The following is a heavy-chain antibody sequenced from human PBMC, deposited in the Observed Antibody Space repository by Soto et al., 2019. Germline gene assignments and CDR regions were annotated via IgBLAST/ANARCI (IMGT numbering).Heavy chain of an antibody. CDR3: TTGAYYDFWSGYYRAPMNYYYYGMDV. J-gene: IGHJ6*02. CDR1: GFTFSNAW. Sequence: EVQLVESGGGLVKPGGSLRLSCAASGFTFSNAWMSWVRQAPGKGLEWVGRIKSKTDGGTTDYAAPVKGRFTISRDDSKNTLYLQMHSLKTEDTAVYYCTTGAYYDFWSGYYRAPMNYYYYGMDVWGQGTTVTVSS. CDR2: IKSKTDGGTT. V-gene: IGHV3-15*01. D-gene: IGHD3-3*01.